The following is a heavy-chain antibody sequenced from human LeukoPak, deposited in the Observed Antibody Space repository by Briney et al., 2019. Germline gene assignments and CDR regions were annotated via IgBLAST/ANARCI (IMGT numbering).Heavy chain of an antibody. Sequence: PGGSLRLSCAASGFTVSSNYMSWVRQAPGKGLEWVSVIYSGGSTYYADSVKGRLTISRDNSKNTLYLQMNSLRAEDTAVYYCARVPRNSGYTAIDYWGQGTLVTVSS. CDR2: IYSGGST. CDR3: ARVPRNSGYTAIDY. J-gene: IGHJ4*02. D-gene: IGHD5-12*01. CDR1: GFTVSSNY. V-gene: IGHV3-66*01.